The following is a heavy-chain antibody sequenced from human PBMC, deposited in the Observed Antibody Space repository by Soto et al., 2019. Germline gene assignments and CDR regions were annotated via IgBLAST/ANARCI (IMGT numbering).Heavy chain of an antibody. Sequence: SETLSLTCTVSGGSISSGDYYWSWIRQPPGKGLEWIGEINHSGSTNYNPSLKSRVTISVDTSKNQFSLKLSSVTAADTAVYYCARGPGELPYPNYYYYYGMDVWGQGTTVTVSS. J-gene: IGHJ6*02. CDR3: ARGPGELPYPNYYYYYGMDV. D-gene: IGHD3-10*01. CDR2: INHSGST. CDR1: GGSISSGDYY. V-gene: IGHV4-30-4*01.